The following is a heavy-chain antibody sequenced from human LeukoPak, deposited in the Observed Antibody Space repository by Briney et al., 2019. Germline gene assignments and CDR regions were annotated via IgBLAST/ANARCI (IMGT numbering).Heavy chain of an antibody. V-gene: IGHV3-23*01. J-gene: IGHJ4*02. CDR2: ISGSGRST. D-gene: IGHD6-19*01. CDR1: GFTFSGYA. CDR3: ARDSYSSGWLWDY. Sequence: GGSLRLSCAASGFTFSGYAMSWVRQAPGKGLEWVSGISGSGRSTYYVDSVKGRFTISRDNAKNSLYLQMNSLRAEDTAVYYCARDSYSSGWLWDYWGQGTLVTVSS.